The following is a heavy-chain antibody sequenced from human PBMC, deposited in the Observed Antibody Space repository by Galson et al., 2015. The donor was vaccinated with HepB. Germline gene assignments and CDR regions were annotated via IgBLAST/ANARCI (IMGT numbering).Heavy chain of an antibody. D-gene: IGHD3-22*01. CDR3: ARMDYYYDSSAYYYWFDP. J-gene: IGHJ5*02. V-gene: IGHV3-7*01. CDR1: GFTFTRYW. Sequence: SLRLSCAASGFTFTRYWMSWVRQAPGKGLEWVANINQDGREKYYVDSVKGRFTISRDNAKNSLYLQMNSLRAEDTAVYYCARMDYYYDSSAYYYWFDPWGRGTLVTVSS. CDR2: INQDGREK.